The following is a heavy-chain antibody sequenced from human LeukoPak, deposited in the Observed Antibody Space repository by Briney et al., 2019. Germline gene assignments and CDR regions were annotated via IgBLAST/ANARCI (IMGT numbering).Heavy chain of an antibody. CDR2: IYYSGST. CDR1: VGSISSSSYY. CDR3: ARGDYYDSSGYGY. J-gene: IGHJ4*02. Sequence: TLYLTCTVSVGSISSSSYYWGWIRQLPGKGLEWIGSIYYSGSTYYNPSLKSRVTISVDTSKNQFSLKLSSVTAADTAVYYCARGDYYDSSGYGYWGQGTLVTVSS. D-gene: IGHD3-22*01. V-gene: IGHV4-39*01.